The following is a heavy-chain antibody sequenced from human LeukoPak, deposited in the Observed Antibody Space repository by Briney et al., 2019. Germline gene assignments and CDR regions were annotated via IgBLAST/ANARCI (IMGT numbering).Heavy chain of an antibody. CDR2: IIPIFGTA. CDR1: GGTFSSYA. Sequence: ASVKVSCKASGGTFSSYAISWVRQAPGQGLEWMGGIIPIFGTANYAQKFQGRVTITADESTSTAYMELSSLRSEDTAVYYCARDRIVGAIGEFDYWGQGTLVTVSS. CDR3: ARDRIVGAIGEFDY. V-gene: IGHV1-69*01. J-gene: IGHJ4*02. D-gene: IGHD1-26*01.